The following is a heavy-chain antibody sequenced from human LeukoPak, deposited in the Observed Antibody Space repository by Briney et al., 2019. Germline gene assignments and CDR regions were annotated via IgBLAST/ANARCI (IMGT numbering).Heavy chain of an antibody. CDR1: GGSISSYY. CDR2: IHYSGST. D-gene: IGHD6-13*01. J-gene: IGHJ3*02. Sequence: PSETLSLTCTVSGGSISSYYWSWIRQPPGKGLEWIGYIHYSGSTNYNPSLKSRVTISVDTSKNQFSLKLSSVTAADTAVYYCAREEQLVLDDAFDIWGQGTMVTVSS. V-gene: IGHV4-59*01. CDR3: AREEQLVLDDAFDI.